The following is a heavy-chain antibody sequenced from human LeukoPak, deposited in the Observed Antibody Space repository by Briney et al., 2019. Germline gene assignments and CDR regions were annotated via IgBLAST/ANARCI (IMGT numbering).Heavy chain of an antibody. CDR3: ARDFSDGYNDRSFDY. J-gene: IGHJ4*02. Sequence: PSETLSLTCTVSGGSISSYYWSWIRQPPGKGLEWIGYIYYSGSTNYNPPLKSRVTISVDTSKNQFSLKLSSVTAADTAVYYCARDFSDGYNDRSFDYWGQGTLVTVSS. D-gene: IGHD5-24*01. CDR2: IYYSGST. V-gene: IGHV4-59*01. CDR1: GGSISSYY.